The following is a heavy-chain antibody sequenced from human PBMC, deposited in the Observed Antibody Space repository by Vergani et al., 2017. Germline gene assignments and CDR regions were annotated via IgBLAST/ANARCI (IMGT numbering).Heavy chain of an antibody. V-gene: IGHV4-4*07. CDR3: ARGDITMVRGVNWFDP. CDR2: IYTSGST. Sequence: QVQLQESGPGLVKPSETLSLTCTVSGGSISSYYWSWIRQPAGKGLEWIGRIYTSGSTNYNPSLRSRVTMSVDTSKNQFSLKLSTVTAADTAVYYCARGDITMVRGVNWFDPWGQGTLVIVSS. J-gene: IGHJ5*02. CDR1: GGSISSYY. D-gene: IGHD3-10*01.